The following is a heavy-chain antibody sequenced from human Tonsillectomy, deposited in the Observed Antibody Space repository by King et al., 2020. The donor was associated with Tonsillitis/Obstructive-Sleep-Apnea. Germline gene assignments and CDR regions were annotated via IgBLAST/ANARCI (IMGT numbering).Heavy chain of an antibody. J-gene: IGHJ6*03. CDR2: ISYDGSNK. CDR3: ARNQGGEDRRSRYKKLGYYHYYYMDV. D-gene: IGHD6-13*01. V-gene: IGHV3-30*04. CDR1: GFTFSSYA. Sequence: VQLVESGGGVVQPGRSLRLSCAASGFTFSSYAMHWVRQAPGKGLEWVAVISYDGSNKYYADSVKGRFTISRDNSKNTVYLQMNSLRAEDTAVYYCARNQGGEDRRSRYKKLGYYHYYYMDVWGKGTTVTVSS.